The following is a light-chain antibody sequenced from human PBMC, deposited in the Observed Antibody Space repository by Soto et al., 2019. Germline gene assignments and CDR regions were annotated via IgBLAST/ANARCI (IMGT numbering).Light chain of an antibody. Sequence: DTVMTQSPVALSVSPGERVTLSCRASQGIISNLAWYQQKRGQAPRVLIYGASTRATGVPDRFSGSGSGTEFTLTITSLQSEDSVIYYCQQYYDWPRTFGQGTKVDIK. CDR2: GAS. CDR1: QGIISN. V-gene: IGKV3-15*01. J-gene: IGKJ1*01. CDR3: QQYYDWPRT.